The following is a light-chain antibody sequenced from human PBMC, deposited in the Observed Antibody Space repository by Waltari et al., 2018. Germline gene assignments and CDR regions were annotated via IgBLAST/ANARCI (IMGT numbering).Light chain of an antibody. Sequence: DIVMTQSPDSLAVSLGGRATINCKSSQSVLYSPNNNNYLAWYRQKPGQPPKLLFYWASTRASGVPDRFSGSGSGTDFTLTISSLQAEDVAVYYCQQYYTTPRTFGQGTTVEIK. V-gene: IGKV4-1*01. J-gene: IGKJ1*01. CDR1: QSVLYSPNNNNY. CDR3: QQYYTTPRT. CDR2: WAS.